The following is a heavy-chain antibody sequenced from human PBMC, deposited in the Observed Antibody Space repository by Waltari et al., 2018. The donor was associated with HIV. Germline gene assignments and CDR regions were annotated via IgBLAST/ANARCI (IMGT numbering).Heavy chain of an antibody. D-gene: IGHD1-26*01. CDR1: VYSISSGYY. V-gene: IGHV4-38-2*01. CDR2: IYHSGST. Sequence: QVQLQESGPGLVKPSETLSLTCAVSVYSISSGYYWGWIRHPPGKGLEWIGSIYHSGSTYYNPSLKSRVTISVDTSKNQFSLKLSSVTAADTAVYYCARVYGYSGSYPGAPDDYWGQGTLVTVSS. J-gene: IGHJ4*02. CDR3: ARVYGYSGSYPGAPDDY.